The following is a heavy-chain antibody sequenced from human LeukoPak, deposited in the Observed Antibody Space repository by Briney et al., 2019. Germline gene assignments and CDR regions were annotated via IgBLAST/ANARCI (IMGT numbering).Heavy chain of an antibody. J-gene: IGHJ4*02. CDR2: ISGSGGST. CDR1: GFTFSSYA. Sequence: GGSLRLSCAASGFTFSSYAMSWVRQAPGKGLEWVSAISGSGGSTYYADSVKGRFTISRDNSKNTPYLQMNSLRAEDTAVYYCAKEGLGYCSGGSCYFPVGATDYWGQGTLVTVSS. V-gene: IGHV3-23*01. D-gene: IGHD2-15*01. CDR3: AKEGLGYCSGGSCYFPVGATDY.